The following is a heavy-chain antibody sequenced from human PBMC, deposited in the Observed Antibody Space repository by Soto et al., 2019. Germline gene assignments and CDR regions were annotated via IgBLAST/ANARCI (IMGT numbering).Heavy chain of an antibody. CDR2: IFSNDEK. CDR1: GFSLSNARMG. D-gene: IGHD2-2*01. J-gene: IGHJ3*02. V-gene: IGHV2-26*01. Sequence: QVTLKESGPVLVKPTETLTLTCTVSGFSLSNARMGVSWIRQPPGKALEWLAHIFSNDEKSYSTSLKSRLTISKDTSKSPVVLTMTNMDPVDTATYYCARILAGGVVVVPAAMLGAFDIWGQGTMVTVSS. CDR3: ARILAGGVVVVPAAMLGAFDI.